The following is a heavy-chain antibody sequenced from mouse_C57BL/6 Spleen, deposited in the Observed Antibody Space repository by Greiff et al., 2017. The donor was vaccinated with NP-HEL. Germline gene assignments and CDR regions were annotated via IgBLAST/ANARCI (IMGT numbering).Heavy chain of an antibody. D-gene: IGHD2-5*01. CDR3: ARGSYYSNYGAMDY. V-gene: IGHV1-82*01. CDR1: GYAFSSSW. CDR2: IYPGDGDT. J-gene: IGHJ4*01. Sequence: VQLQQSGPELVKPGASVKISCKASGYAFSSSWMNWVKQRPGKGLGWIGRIYPGDGDTNYNGKFKGKATLTADKSSSTAYMQLSSLTSEDSAVYFCARGSYYSNYGAMDYWGQGTSVTVSS.